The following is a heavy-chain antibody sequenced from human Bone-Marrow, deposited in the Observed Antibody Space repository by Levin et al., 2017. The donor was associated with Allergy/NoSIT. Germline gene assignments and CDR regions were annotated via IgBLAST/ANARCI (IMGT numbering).Heavy chain of an antibody. Sequence: SGGSLRLSCAASGFTFSSYTMHWVRQAPGKGLEWVAIISYDGNTKYYGDSVKGRFTISRDSSKQTLFLQMNSLRGEDTAVYYCARGRSITTVTTSPDYRGQGTLVTVSS. D-gene: IGHD4-17*01. CDR3: ARGRSITTVTTSPDY. J-gene: IGHJ4*02. V-gene: IGHV3-30-3*01. CDR1: GFTFSSYT. CDR2: ISYDGNTK.